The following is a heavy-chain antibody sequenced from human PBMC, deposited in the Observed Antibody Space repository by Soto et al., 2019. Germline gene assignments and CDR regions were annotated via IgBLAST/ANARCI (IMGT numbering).Heavy chain of an antibody. Sequence: PSESLSLTCTVSGGSISGGGYYWSWIRQHPGKGLEWIGYIYYSGSTYYNPSLKSRVTISVDTSKNQFSLKLSSVTAADTAVYYCASGLGDGYNLRWFDPWGQGTLVTVSS. CDR2: IYYSGST. V-gene: IGHV4-31*03. J-gene: IGHJ5*02. D-gene: IGHD5-12*01. CDR3: ASGLGDGYNLRWFDP. CDR1: GGSISGGGYY.